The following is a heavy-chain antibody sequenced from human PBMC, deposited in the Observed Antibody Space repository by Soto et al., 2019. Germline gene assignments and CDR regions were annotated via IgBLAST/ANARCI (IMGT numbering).Heavy chain of an antibody. CDR1: GFTFSAYW. CDR2: IKKDGSEK. CDR3: ARARQLAYFDI. D-gene: IGHD6-13*01. V-gene: IGHV3-7*01. J-gene: IGHJ3*02. Sequence: EVQLVESGGGLVQPGGSLRLSCAASGFTFSAYWMSWVRQAPGKGLEWVANIKKDGSEKYYVDSVKGRLIISRDNAKNSLCLQMNSLRAEDTAVYYCARARQLAYFDIWGQGTMVTVSS.